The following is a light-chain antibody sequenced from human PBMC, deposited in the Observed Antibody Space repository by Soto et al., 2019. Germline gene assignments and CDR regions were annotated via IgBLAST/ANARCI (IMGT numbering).Light chain of an antibody. CDR2: SNN. J-gene: IGLJ1*01. CDR3: AAWDDSLNAVYV. Sequence: QSVLTQPPSASGTPGQRVTLSCSGSSSNIGSNTENWYQQLPGTAPKLLIYSNNQRPSGLPDRFSGSKSGTSASLAISGPQSEDEADYYCAAWDDSLNAVYVFGTGTKVTV. V-gene: IGLV1-44*01. CDR1: SSNIGSNT.